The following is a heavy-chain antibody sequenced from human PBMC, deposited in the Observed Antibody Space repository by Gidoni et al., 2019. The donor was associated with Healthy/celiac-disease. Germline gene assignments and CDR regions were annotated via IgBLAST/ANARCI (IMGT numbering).Heavy chain of an antibody. CDR1: GYTFTSYG. CDR3: ARIESNYYYYYMDV. Sequence: QGQLVQSGAEVKKPGASVKGSCKASGYTFTSYGISWVRQAPGHGLEWMGWISAYNGNTNYAQKLQGRVTMTTDTSTSTAYMELRSLRSDDPAVYYCARIESNYYYYYMDVWGKGTTVTVSS. J-gene: IGHJ6*03. CDR2: ISAYNGNT. V-gene: IGHV1-18*01.